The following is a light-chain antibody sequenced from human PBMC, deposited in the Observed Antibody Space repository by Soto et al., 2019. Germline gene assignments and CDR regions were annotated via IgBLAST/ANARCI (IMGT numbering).Light chain of an antibody. CDR2: SNN. J-gene: IGLJ3*02. V-gene: IGLV1-44*01. Sequence: QSVLTQPPSASGTPGQRVTISCSGSSSNIGSYTVNWYQQLPGTAPKLLVYSNNQRPSGVPDRFSGSKSGTSASLAISGLQSEDEADYYCASWDVSLNGRVFGGGTKVTVL. CDR1: SSNIGSYT. CDR3: ASWDVSLNGRV.